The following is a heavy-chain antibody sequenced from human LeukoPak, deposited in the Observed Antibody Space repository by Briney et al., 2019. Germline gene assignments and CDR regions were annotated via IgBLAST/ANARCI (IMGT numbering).Heavy chain of an antibody. CDR2: IHYSGST. J-gene: IGHJ3*01. D-gene: IGHD3-16*01. CDR1: GDPIRSYY. Sequence: SETLSLTCTVSGDPIRSYYWSWIRQPPGKGLEWIGNIHYSGSTKYNSSLKSRVTISVDTSNNQFSLRVTSLTAADTAVYYCARLGALHDAFDVWGQGTLVTVSS. V-gene: IGHV4-59*12. CDR3: ARLGALHDAFDV.